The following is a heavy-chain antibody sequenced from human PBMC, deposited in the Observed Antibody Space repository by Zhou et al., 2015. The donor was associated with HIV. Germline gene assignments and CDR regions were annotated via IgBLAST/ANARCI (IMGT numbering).Heavy chain of an antibody. CDR2: IIPIFGTA. V-gene: IGHV1-69*12. CDR3: ARGPTQERIAAAGAFFDY. J-gene: IGHJ4*02. D-gene: IGHD6-13*01. CDR1: GGTFSSYA. Sequence: QVQLVQSGAEVKKPGSSVKVSCKASGGTFSSYAISWVRQAPGQGLEWMGGIIPIFGTANYAQKFQGRVTITADESTSTAYMELSSLRSEDTAVYYCARGPTQERIAAAGAFFDYWGQGTLVTVSS.